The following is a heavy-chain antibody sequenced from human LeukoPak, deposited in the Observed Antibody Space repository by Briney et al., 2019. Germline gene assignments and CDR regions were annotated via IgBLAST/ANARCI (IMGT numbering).Heavy chain of an antibody. V-gene: IGHV3-21*01. J-gene: IGHJ4*02. Sequence: NPGGSLRLSCAASGFTFSSYSMNWVRQAPGKGLEWVSSISSSSSYIYYADSVKGRFTISRDNAKNSLYLQMNSLRAEDTAVYYCARSLLLTGYILDYWGQGTLVTVSS. CDR2: ISSSSSYI. D-gene: IGHD3-9*01. CDR1: GFTFSSYS. CDR3: ARSLLLTGYILDY.